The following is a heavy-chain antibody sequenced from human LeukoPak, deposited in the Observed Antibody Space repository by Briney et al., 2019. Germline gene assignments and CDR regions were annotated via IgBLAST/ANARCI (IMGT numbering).Heavy chain of an antibody. D-gene: IGHD3-3*01. Sequence: SETLSLTCTVSGGSISSYYWSWIRQPAGKGLEWIGRIYTSGSTNYNPSLRRRVTMSVDTSKNHFSLKLRSVTAADTAVYYCAGRFLEWLPNAFDIWGQGTMVTVSS. CDR2: IYTSGST. V-gene: IGHV4-4*07. CDR3: AGRFLEWLPNAFDI. CDR1: GGSISSYY. J-gene: IGHJ3*02.